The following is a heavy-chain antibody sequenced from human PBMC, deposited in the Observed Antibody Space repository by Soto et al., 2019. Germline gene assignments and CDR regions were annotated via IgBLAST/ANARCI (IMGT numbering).Heavy chain of an antibody. CDR2: INPSGGST. J-gene: IGHJ3*02. V-gene: IGHV1-46*01. D-gene: IGHD3-22*01. Sequence: GASVKVSCKASGYTFTSYYMHWVRQAPGQGLEWMGIINPSGGSTSYAQKFQGRVTMTRDTSTSTVYMELSSLRSEDTAVYYCARVLGSSGYYYVHAFDIWGQGTMVTVS. CDR3: ARVLGSSGYYYVHAFDI. CDR1: GYTFTSYY.